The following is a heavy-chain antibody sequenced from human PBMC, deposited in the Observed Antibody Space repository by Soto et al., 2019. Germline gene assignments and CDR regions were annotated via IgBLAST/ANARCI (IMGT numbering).Heavy chain of an antibody. J-gene: IGHJ4*02. V-gene: IGHV4-34*01. D-gene: IGHD4-17*01. CDR3: ARGEVTTGVF. CDR1: GGSVGGYY. Sequence: PSETLSLTCAVYGGSVGGYYWSWVRQPPGKGLEWIGEINHSGSITYAPSLKSRVTMSVDTSKNQFSLRLNSVTAADTDVYYCARGEVTTGVFWGQGTQDTVSS. CDR2: INHSGSI.